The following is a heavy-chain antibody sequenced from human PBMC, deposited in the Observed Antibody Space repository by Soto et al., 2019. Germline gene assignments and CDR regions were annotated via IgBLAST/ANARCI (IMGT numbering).Heavy chain of an antibody. CDR2: ISAYKGNT. D-gene: IGHD6-6*01. Sequence: ASVKASCNASWYTFGNYGISWVRQSPGQGLEWMGWISAYKGNTNYAQKFQGRVTITTDKSTSTTYMELRSLRSDDTAVYYCASRAGQLPYYFDYWGQGTLVTVSS. CDR1: WYTFGNYG. J-gene: IGHJ4*02. CDR3: ASRAGQLPYYFDY. V-gene: IGHV1-18*01.